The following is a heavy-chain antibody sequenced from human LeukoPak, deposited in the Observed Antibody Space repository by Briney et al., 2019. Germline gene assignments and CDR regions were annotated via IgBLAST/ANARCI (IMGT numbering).Heavy chain of an antibody. CDR3: ARGIAAAGNCDY. CDR2: IYYSGST. V-gene: IGHV4-59*01. D-gene: IGHD6-13*01. Sequence: SETLSLTCTVSGGSISSYYWSWIRQPPGKGLEWIGYIYYSGSTNYNPSLKSRVTISVDTSKNQFSLKLSSVTAADTAVYYCARGIAAAGNCDYWGQGTLVTVSS. J-gene: IGHJ4*02. CDR1: GGSISSYY.